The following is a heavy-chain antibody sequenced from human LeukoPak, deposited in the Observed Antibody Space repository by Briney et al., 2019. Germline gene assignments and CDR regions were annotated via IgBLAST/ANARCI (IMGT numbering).Heavy chain of an antibody. D-gene: IGHD2-2*01. V-gene: IGHV3-30*02. Sequence: PGGSLRLSCAASGFTFSSYGMHWVRQAPGKGLDWVAFIHHDGSNKYYADSVRGRFTISRDNSKNSLYLQMNSLRAEDTAVYYCARDRYARAPQYYFDYWGQGTLVTVSS. CDR2: IHHDGSNK. CDR1: GFTFSSYG. J-gene: IGHJ4*02. CDR3: ARDRYARAPQYYFDY.